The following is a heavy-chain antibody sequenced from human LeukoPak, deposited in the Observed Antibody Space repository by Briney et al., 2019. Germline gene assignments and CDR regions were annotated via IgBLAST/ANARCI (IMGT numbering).Heavy chain of an antibody. Sequence: AGGSLRLSCAVSGITFSSFAMNWVRQASGKGLEWVSGISGTAGSTYYADSVKGRFTISRDNSKNTLYLLMSSLRVDDTAVYYCAKETSMQLWNYYYFDYWGQGALVTVSS. CDR2: ISGTAGST. CDR1: GITFSSFA. CDR3: AKETSMQLWNYYYFDY. J-gene: IGHJ4*02. D-gene: IGHD3-10*01. V-gene: IGHV3-23*01.